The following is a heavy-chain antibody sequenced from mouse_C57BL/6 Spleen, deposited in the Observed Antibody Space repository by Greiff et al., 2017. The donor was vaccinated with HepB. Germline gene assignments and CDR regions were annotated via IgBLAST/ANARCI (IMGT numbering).Heavy chain of an antibody. CDR2: ISYDGSN. CDR1: GYSITSGYY. V-gene: IGHV3-6*01. Sequence: DVQLVESGPGLVKPSQSLSLTCSVTGYSITSGYYWNWIRQFPGNKLEWMGYISYDGSNNYNPSLKNRISITRDTSKNQFFLKLNSVTTEDTATYYCAREFYDDSYAMDYWGQGTSVTVSS. CDR3: AREFYDDSYAMDY. D-gene: IGHD2-12*01. J-gene: IGHJ4*01.